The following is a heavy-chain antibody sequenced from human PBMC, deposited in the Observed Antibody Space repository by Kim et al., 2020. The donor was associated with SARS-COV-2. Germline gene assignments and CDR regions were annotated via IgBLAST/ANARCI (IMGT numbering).Heavy chain of an antibody. CDR1: GFTFSSYG. CDR2: IWYDGSNK. V-gene: IGHV3-33*01. D-gene: IGHD3-10*01. J-gene: IGHJ4*02. Sequence: GGSLRLSCAASGFTFSSYGMHWVRQAPGKGLEWVAVIWYDGSNKYYADSVKGRFTISRDNSKNTLYLQMNSLRAEDTAVYYCARRDYQYYYGSGSFDYWGQGTLVTVSS. CDR3: ARRDYQYYYGSGSFDY.